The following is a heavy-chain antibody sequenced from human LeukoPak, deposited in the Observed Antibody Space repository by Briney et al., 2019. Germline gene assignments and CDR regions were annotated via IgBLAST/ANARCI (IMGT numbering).Heavy chain of an antibody. CDR2: IDPGDSDT. D-gene: IGHD3-22*01. Sequence: GESLKISWKSSGYSFTSYWIGWVRLVPGKGLEWLGIIDPGDSDTKYSASFQGQVTISADKSINTAYLQWRSLKASDTAMYYCALKTITIIKDPAAFDIWGQGTLVTVSS. V-gene: IGHV5-51*01. J-gene: IGHJ3*02. CDR3: ALKTITIIKDPAAFDI. CDR1: GYSFTSYW.